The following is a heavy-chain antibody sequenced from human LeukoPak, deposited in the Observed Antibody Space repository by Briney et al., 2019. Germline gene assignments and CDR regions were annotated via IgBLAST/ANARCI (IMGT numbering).Heavy chain of an antibody. V-gene: IGHV3-53*01. CDR3: SRDHRGTYYYYYMDV. J-gene: IGHJ6*03. CDR2: IYSGDST. Sequence: GGSLRLSCAASGLTVSSNSMSWVRQAPGKGLEWVSFIYSGDSTYYADSVKGRVTISRDNSKNTLYLQMNSLRADDTAVYYCSRDHRGTYYYYYMDVWGKGTTVTVSS. D-gene: IGHD1-1*01. CDR1: GLTVSSNS.